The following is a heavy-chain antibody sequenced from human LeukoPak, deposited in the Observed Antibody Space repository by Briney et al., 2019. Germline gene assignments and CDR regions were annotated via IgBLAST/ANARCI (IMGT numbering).Heavy chain of an antibody. D-gene: IGHD6-19*01. CDR3: AKDSTSHSSGVFDY. V-gene: IGHV3-9*01. Sequence: PGGSLRLSCAASGFTFDDYAMHWVRQAPGKGLEWVSGISWNSGSIGYADSVKGRFTISRDNAKNSLYLQMNSLRAEDTALYYCAKDSTSHSSGVFDYWGQGTLVTVPS. J-gene: IGHJ4*02. CDR1: GFTFDDYA. CDR2: ISWNSGSI.